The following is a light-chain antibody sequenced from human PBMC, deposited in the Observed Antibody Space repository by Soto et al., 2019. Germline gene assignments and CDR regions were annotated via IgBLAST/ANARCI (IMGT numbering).Light chain of an antibody. CDR1: QNLNNY. J-gene: IGKJ1*01. Sequence: DIQKTQSPSSLSASVGDRVTITCQASQNLNNYLNWYQQKPGRAPXXRSYDASNLEAGVPSRLRGSGSGTDFTFTISRLQPEDIATYYCQQYENLPTFGQGTKVDIK. CDR2: DAS. CDR3: QQYENLPT. V-gene: IGKV1-33*01.